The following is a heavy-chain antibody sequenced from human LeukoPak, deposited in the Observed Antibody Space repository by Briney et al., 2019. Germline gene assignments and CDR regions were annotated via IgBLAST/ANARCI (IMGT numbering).Heavy chain of an antibody. CDR3: ARGGGYSYASFDY. V-gene: IGHV3-9*01. J-gene: IGHJ4*02. Sequence: GRSLRLSCAASGFTFDDYAMHWVRQAPGKGLEWVSGISWNSGSIGYADSVKGRFTISRDNAKNTPYLQMNSLRAEDTAVYYCARGGGYSYASFDYWGQGTLVTVSS. D-gene: IGHD5-18*01. CDR2: ISWNSGSI. CDR1: GFTFDDYA.